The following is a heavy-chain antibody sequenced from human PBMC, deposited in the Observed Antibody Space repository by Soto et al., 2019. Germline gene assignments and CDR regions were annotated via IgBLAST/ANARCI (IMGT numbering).Heavy chain of an antibody. J-gene: IGHJ4*02. CDR3: ARDRDTSGWYRSNY. CDR1: GYTFSNYG. CDR2: ISGYNGNT. Sequence: QVQLVQSGGEVKQPGASVKVSCKTSGYTFSNYGISWVRQAPGQGLEWVGWISGYNGNTKHAQNGQGRVTLTTDTSTSTAYMELRSLTSDDTAVYYCARDRDTSGWYRSNYWGQGTLVSVSS. D-gene: IGHD6-19*01. V-gene: IGHV1-18*01.